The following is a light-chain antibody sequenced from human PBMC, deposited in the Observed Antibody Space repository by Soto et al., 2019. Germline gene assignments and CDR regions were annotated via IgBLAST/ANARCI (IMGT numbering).Light chain of an antibody. J-gene: IGKJ2*01. Sequence: DIQMTQSPSSLSASVGDRVTITCRASQSISNYLNWYQQKPGKAPNLLIYAASSLQSGVPSRFSGSGSGTDFTLTISSLQPEDFATYYCQQSYSSPQMYTFGQGTKLEIK. CDR3: QQSYSSPQMYT. V-gene: IGKV1-39*01. CDR2: AAS. CDR1: QSISNY.